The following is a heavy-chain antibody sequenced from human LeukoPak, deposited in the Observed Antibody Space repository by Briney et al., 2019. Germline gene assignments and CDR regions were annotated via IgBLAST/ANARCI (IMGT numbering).Heavy chain of an antibody. CDR1: GGSISSHY. D-gene: IGHD7-27*01. V-gene: IGHV4-59*11. CDR3: ARDRLGNFAY. J-gene: IGHJ4*02. CDR2: IYYSGST. Sequence: SETLSLTCTVSGGSISSHYWSWIRQPPGKGLEWIGYIYYSGSTNYNPSLKSRVTISVDTSKNQFSLKLSSVTAAVTAVYYCARDRLGNFAYWGQGTLVTVSS.